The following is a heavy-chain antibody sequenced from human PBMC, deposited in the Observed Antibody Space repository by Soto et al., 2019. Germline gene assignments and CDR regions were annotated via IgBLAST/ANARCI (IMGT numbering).Heavy chain of an antibody. D-gene: IGHD3-22*01. CDR3: ARHKTTMLTVVSAFDP. J-gene: IGHJ5*02. Sequence: SETLSLTCTVSGDSITRSNFYWGWIRQPPGKGLEWLGSIFYSGSTFYNPALKSRVTFSVDTSKNHFSLKLSSVTAADTAAYYCARHKTTMLTVVSAFDPWGQGTRVTVSS. CDR1: GDSITRSNFY. V-gene: IGHV4-39*02. CDR2: IFYSGST.